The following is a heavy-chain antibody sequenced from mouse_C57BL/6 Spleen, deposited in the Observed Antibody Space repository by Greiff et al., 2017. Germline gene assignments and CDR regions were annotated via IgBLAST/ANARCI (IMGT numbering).Heavy chain of an antibody. CDR1: GYTFTSSW. V-gene: IGHV1-52*01. CDR3: ARRYYGSSYWYFDV. Sequence: VQLQQPGAELVRPGSSVKLSCKASGYTFTSSWMHWVKQRPIQGLEWIGNIDPSDSETPYNQKFKDKATLTVDKSSSTAYMQLSSLTSEDSAVYCCARRYYGSSYWYFDVWGTGTTVTVSS. J-gene: IGHJ1*03. D-gene: IGHD1-1*01. CDR2: IDPSDSET.